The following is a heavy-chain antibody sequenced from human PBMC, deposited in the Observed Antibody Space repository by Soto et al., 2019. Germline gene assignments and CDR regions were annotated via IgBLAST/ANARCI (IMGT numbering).Heavy chain of an antibody. J-gene: IGHJ4*02. CDR2: TRNKANNYIT. CDR3: GRWTSGTPDC. V-gene: IGHV3-72*01. D-gene: IGHD1-26*01. CDR1: GFTLSDHY. Sequence: EVQLVESGGGLVQPGGSLRLSCAASGFTLSDHYMDWVRQAPGKGLEWLGRTRNKANNYITEYATSVKGRFTIPRGDSKTSVYLQLNSLKFEDTAVYYCGRWTSGTPDCWGQGTLVSVSS.